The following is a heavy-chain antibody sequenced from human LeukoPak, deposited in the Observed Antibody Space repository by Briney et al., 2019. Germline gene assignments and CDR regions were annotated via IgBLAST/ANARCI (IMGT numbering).Heavy chain of an antibody. CDR2: IYDSGST. Sequence: SETLSLTCTVSGGSVSSGSYYWSWIRQPPGKGLEWIGVIYDSGSTNYNPSLKSRVTISVDTSKNQFSLKLSTVTAADTAVYYCARGARKAYCGGDCYSIDPWGQGTLVTVSA. D-gene: IGHD2-21*02. CDR1: GGSVSSGSYY. CDR3: ARGARKAYCGGDCYSIDP. V-gene: IGHV4-61*01. J-gene: IGHJ5*02.